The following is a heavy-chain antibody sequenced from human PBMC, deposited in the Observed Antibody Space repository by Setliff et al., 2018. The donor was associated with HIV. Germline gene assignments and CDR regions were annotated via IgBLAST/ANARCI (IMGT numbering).Heavy chain of an antibody. J-gene: IGHJ4*02. CDR2: IHHSGST. CDR3: ARGHPIVPTGLVSFYFDH. D-gene: IGHD2-2*01. CDR1: GYSISSGYY. Sequence: PSETLSLTCAVSGYSISSGYYWAWIRQSPGKGLDWIGSIHHSGSTYYNPSLKSRVTISLDTSKNQFSLKLSSVSAADTAVYYCARGHPIVPTGLVSFYFDHWGQGTLVTVS. V-gene: IGHV4-38-2*01.